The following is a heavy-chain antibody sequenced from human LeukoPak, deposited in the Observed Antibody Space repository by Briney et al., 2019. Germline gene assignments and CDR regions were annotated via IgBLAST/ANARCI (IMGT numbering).Heavy chain of an antibody. V-gene: IGHV4-31*03. CDR2: IYYSGST. CDR1: GGSISSGGYY. Sequence: SQTLSLTCTVSGGSISSGGYYWSWIRQHPGKGLEWIGYIYYSGSTYYNPSLKSRVTISVDTSKNQFSLKLSSVTAADTAVYYCARDGSGAAAGYFDYWGQGTLVTVSS. D-gene: IGHD6-13*01. J-gene: IGHJ4*02. CDR3: ARDGSGAAAGYFDY.